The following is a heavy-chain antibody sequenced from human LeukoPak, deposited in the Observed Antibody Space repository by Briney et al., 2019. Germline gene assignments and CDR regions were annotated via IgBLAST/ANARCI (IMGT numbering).Heavy chain of an antibody. CDR2: IDSDGSST. CDR1: GFTFSSYW. V-gene: IGHV3-74*01. J-gene: IGHJ3*02. CDR3: ARDGYNLDTFDI. D-gene: IGHD5-24*01. Sequence: GGSLRLSCAASGFTFSSYWMHWVRQAPGKGLVWVSRIDSDGSSTSYADSVKGRFTISRDNAKNTLYLQMNSLRAEDTAVYYCARDGYNLDTFDIWGQGTMVTVSS.